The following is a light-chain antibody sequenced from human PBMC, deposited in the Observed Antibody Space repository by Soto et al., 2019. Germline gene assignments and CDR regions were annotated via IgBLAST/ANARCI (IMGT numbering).Light chain of an antibody. Sequence: QSVLTQPPSASGSPGQSVTISCTGTSSDIGGYNYVSWYQQHPGKAPKLMIYEVTKRPSGVPARFSGSKSGNTASLTVSGLQAEDEADYYCCSYAGSKNGVFGTGTKLTVL. J-gene: IGLJ1*01. CDR2: EVT. CDR3: CSYAGSKNGV. CDR1: SSDIGGYNY. V-gene: IGLV2-8*01.